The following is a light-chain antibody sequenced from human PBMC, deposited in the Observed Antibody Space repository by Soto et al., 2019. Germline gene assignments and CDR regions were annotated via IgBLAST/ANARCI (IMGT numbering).Light chain of an antibody. V-gene: IGLV2-8*01. CDR1: TSDVGGYNY. CDR3: SSYAGSNNLV. CDR2: EVS. Sequence: QSALTQPPSASGFLGQSFPISSTGTTSDVGGYNYASCYQHHPAKAPKLMIYEVSKRPSGVPDRFSGSKSGNTASLTVSGLQAEDEADYYCSSYAGSNNLVFGTGTKLTVL. J-gene: IGLJ1*01.